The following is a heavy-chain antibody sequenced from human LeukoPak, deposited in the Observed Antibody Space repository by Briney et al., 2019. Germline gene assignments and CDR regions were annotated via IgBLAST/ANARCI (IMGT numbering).Heavy chain of an antibody. D-gene: IGHD4-23*01. CDR2: IYYSGST. V-gene: IGHV4-30-4*01. J-gene: IGHJ4*02. CDR1: GGSISSGDYY. CDR3: ARDLLNEGNHLDY. Sequence: SQTLSLTCTVSGGSISSGDYYWSWIRQPPGKGLEWVGYIYYSGSTYYNPSLKSRVTISVDTSKNQFSLKLSSVTAADTAVYYCARDLLNEGNHLDYWGQGTLVTVSS.